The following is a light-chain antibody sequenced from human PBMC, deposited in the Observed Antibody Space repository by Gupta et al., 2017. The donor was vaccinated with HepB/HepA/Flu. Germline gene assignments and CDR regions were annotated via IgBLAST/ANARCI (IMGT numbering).Light chain of an antibody. CDR1: NIGSKS. CDR2: YDS. V-gene: IGLV3-21*01. CDR3: QVWESSSDNRHV. J-gene: IGLJ6*01. Sequence: SSVLTQPPSVSVAPGKTARITCGGNNIGSKSVHWYQQKPGQAPGLFIYYDSDRRSGTPERFSGSNSGNTATLTISRVDAGEEADYYCQVWESSSDNRHVFGSGTKVTVL.